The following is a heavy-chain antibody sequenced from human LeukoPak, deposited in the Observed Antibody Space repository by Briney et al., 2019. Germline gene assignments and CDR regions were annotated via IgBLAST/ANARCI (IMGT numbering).Heavy chain of an antibody. Sequence: SETLSLTCAVYGGSFSGYYWSWVRQPPGKGLEWLGEINHSGSTNYNPSLKSRVTTSVDASKNQFSLKLSSVTAADTAVYYCARGKPLLPTVTMHNGMDVWGQGTTVTVSS. CDR3: ARGKPLLPTVTMHNGMDV. CDR2: INHSGST. J-gene: IGHJ6*02. V-gene: IGHV4-34*01. CDR1: GGSFSGYY. D-gene: IGHD3-10*01.